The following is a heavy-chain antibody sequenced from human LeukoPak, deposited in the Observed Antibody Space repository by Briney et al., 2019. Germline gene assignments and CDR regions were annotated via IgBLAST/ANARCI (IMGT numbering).Heavy chain of an antibody. Sequence: GGSLRLSCAASGFTFSSYSMNWVRQAPGKGLEWVSSISSSSSYIYYADSVKGRFTISRDNAKNSLYLQMNSLRAEDTAVYYCARDFGWGGALDIWGQGTMVTVSS. CDR3: ARDFGWGGALDI. D-gene: IGHD6-19*01. J-gene: IGHJ3*02. V-gene: IGHV3-21*01. CDR2: ISSSSSYI. CDR1: GFTFSSYS.